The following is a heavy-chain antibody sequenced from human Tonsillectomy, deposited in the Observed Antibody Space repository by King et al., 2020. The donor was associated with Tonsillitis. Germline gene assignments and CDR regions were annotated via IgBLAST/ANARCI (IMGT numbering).Heavy chain of an antibody. CDR3: ARLNPHSSSWYENFDY. J-gene: IGHJ4*02. D-gene: IGHD6-13*01. CDR2: INHSGST. Sequence: VQLQQWGAGLLKPSETLSLTCAVYGGSFSGYYWSWIRQPPGKGLEWIGEINHSGSTNYNPSLKMRVTISVDTSKNKFSLKLSSVTAADTAVYYCARLNPHSSSWYENFDYWGQGTLVTVSS. V-gene: IGHV4-34*01. CDR1: GGSFSGYY.